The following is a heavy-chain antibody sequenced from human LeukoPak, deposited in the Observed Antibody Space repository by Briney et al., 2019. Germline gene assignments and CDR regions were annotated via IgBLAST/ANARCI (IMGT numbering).Heavy chain of an antibody. CDR2: IYYSGSS. J-gene: IGHJ6*03. CDR1: GGSISGYH. V-gene: IGHV4-59*01. Sequence: SETLSLTCNVSGGSISGYHWSWIRQPPGKGLEWLGYIYYSGSSNYNPSLKSRVTISADTSKNQFSLKLSSVTAADTAVYYCARVPRSYYYYYYMDVWGKGTTVTVSS. CDR3: ARVPRSYYYYYYMDV.